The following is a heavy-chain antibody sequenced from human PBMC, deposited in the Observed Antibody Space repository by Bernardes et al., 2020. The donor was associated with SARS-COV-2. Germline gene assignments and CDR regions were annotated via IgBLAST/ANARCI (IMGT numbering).Heavy chain of an antibody. CDR3: ANLLGSGPRDYYYGMDV. Sequence: GGSLRLSCAASGFTFDDYAMHWVRQAPGKGLEWVSGISWNSGSIGYADSVKGRFTISRDNAKNSLYLQMNSLRAEDTALYYCANLLGSGPRDYYYGMDVWGQGTTVTVSS. D-gene: IGHD6-19*01. CDR2: ISWNSGSI. CDR1: GFTFDDYA. J-gene: IGHJ6*02. V-gene: IGHV3-9*01.